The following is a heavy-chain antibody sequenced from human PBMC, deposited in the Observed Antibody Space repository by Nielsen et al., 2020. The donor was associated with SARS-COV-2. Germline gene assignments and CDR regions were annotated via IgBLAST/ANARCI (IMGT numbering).Heavy chain of an antibody. D-gene: IGHD5-18*01. V-gene: IGHV5-10-1*01. CDR2: IDPGDSDV. Sequence: GESLKISCKGSGYTFTSYWLTWVRQVPGKGLEWMRMIDPGDSDVKYSPSFQGHVTISAAKSINTAYLQWRSLQVSDTAMYYCARHRNTAMIMNFWGQGTLVTVSS. CDR3: ARHRNTAMIMNF. CDR1: GYTFTSYW. J-gene: IGHJ4*02.